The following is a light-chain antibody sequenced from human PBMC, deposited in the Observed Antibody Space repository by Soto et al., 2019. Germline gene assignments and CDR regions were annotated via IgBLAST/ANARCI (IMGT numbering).Light chain of an antibody. V-gene: IGKV3-11*01. CDR3: QQRSNWPLT. CDR1: QSVSSY. CDR2: DAS. Sequence: EIAMTQSPATLSLTAGERVTLSSRASQSVSSYLAWYQQTPGQAPRILIYDASNRDTGIPARFSGSGSGTDCTLTISSLEPEDFAVYYCQQRSNWPLTFGQGTRLEIK. J-gene: IGKJ5*01.